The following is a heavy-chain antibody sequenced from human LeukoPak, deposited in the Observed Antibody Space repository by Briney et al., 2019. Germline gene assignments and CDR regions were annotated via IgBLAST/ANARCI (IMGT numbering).Heavy chain of an antibody. J-gene: IGHJ6*03. V-gene: IGHV4-59*01. CDR3: ARMPHLLTGILGRRVGDYYYYYMDV. Sequence: PSETLSLTCIVSGDSISSYYWSWIRQSPGKGLEWIGYVHYSGSTNYNPSLRGRVTISVDRSKNQFSLKVSSVTAADTAVYYCARMPHLLTGILGRRVGDYYYYYMDVWGKGTTVAVSS. D-gene: IGHD1-26*01. CDR2: VHYSGST. CDR1: GDSISSYY.